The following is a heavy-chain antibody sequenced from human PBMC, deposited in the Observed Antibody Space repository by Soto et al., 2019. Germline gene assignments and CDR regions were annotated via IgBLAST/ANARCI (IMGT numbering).Heavy chain of an antibody. V-gene: IGHV3-30-3*01. D-gene: IGHD3-3*01. Sequence: PGGSLRLSCAASGFTFSSYAMHWVRQAPGKGLEWVAVISYDGSNKYYADSVKGRFTISRDNSKNTLYLQMNSLRAEDTAVYYCARETSTDFWSGLTGYYYGMDVRGQGTTVTVSS. J-gene: IGHJ6*02. CDR1: GFTFSSYA. CDR2: ISYDGSNK. CDR3: ARETSTDFWSGLTGYYYGMDV.